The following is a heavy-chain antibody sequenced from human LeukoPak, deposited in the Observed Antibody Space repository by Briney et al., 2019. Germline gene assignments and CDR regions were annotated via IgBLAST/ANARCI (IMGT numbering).Heavy chain of an antibody. V-gene: IGHV1-24*01. CDR1: GYTLTELS. Sequence: GASVKVSCKVSGYTLTELSMHWVRQAPGKGLEWMGGFDPEDGETIYAQKFQGRVTITADESTSTAYMELSSLRSEDTAVYYCTTDPMTTVVTRVFDIWGQGTMVTASS. J-gene: IGHJ3*02. D-gene: IGHD4-23*01. CDR2: FDPEDGET. CDR3: TTDPMTTVVTRVFDI.